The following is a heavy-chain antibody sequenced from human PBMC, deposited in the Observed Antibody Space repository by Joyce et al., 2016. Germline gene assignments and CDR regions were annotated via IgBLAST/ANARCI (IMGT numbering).Heavy chain of an antibody. J-gene: IGHJ3*01. Sequence: QLQLLESGPGLVKPSETLSLTCSVSGGSISGSSYYWGWIRQPPGKGLEWIGNIYYSGSTYDNPSLKSRITISVHTSKNQFSLRLSSVTAADTAVYYCARGAYYYGSGGGVSSAFDLWGQGTMVTVSS. D-gene: IGHD3-10*01. CDR2: IYYSGST. CDR3: ARGAYYYGSGGGVSSAFDL. V-gene: IGHV4-39*01. CDR1: GGSISGSSYY.